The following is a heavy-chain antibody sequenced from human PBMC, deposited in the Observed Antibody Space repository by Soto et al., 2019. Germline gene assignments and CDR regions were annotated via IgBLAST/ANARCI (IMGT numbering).Heavy chain of an antibody. CDR2: ISHDGSDK. CDR1: GFTFSSFG. V-gene: IGHV3-30*18. D-gene: IGHD1-7*01. J-gene: IGHJ4*02. Sequence: QVQLVESGGGVVQPGRSLRLSCAASGFTFSSFGMHWVRQAPGKGLEWVAFISHDGSDKNYADSVRGQFTISRDNSKNTLYLQMNSLSAEDTAVYYCAKETTWNYYFNYWGQGTLVTVSS. CDR3: AKETTWNYYFNY.